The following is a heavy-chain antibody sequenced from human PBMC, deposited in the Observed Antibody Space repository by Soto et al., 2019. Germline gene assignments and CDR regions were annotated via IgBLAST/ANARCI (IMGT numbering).Heavy chain of an antibody. Sequence: ASVKVSCKASGYTFTSYGISSLRQAPGQGLEWMGWISAYNGNTNYAQKLQGRLTMTTDTSTSTAYMDLRSLRSDDTAVYYCARDQGITTFGVYSMYYYGMDVWGQGTTVTVSS. V-gene: IGHV1-18*01. D-gene: IGHD3-3*01. CDR3: ARDQGITTFGVYSMYYYGMDV. CDR2: ISAYNGNT. J-gene: IGHJ6*02. CDR1: GYTFTSYG.